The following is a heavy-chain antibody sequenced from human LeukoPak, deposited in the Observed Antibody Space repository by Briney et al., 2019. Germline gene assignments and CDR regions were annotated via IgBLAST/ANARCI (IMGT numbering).Heavy chain of an antibody. Sequence: GGSLRLSCAASGFTFDDYAMHWVRQAPGKGLEWVSGISWNSGSIGYADSVKGRFTISRDNAKNSLYLQMNSLRAEDTALYYCARGPSFGEPRSYFDYWGQGTLVTVSS. J-gene: IGHJ4*02. CDR3: ARGPSFGEPRSYFDY. CDR1: GFTFDDYA. CDR2: ISWNSGSI. V-gene: IGHV3-9*01. D-gene: IGHD3-10*01.